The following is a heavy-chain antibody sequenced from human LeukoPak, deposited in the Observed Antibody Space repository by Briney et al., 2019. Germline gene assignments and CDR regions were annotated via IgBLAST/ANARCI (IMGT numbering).Heavy chain of an antibody. J-gene: IGHJ4*02. V-gene: IGHV1-69*04. CDR3: ARGGDSGYDFGDYYFDY. D-gene: IGHD5-12*01. CDR2: IIPILGIA. CDR1: GGTFSSYA. Sequence: SVKVSCTPSGGTFSSYAISWVRRAAGQGLEWMGRIIPILGIANYAQKFQGRVTITADKSTSTAYMQLSSLRSEDTAVYYCARGGDSGYDFGDYYFDYWGQGTLVTVSS.